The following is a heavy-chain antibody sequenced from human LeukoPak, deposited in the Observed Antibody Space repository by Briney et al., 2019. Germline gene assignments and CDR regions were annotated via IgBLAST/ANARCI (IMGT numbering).Heavy chain of an antibody. CDR1: GFTFSSYS. V-gene: IGHV3-21*01. Sequence: GGSLRLSCAASGFTFSSYSMNWVRQAPGKGLEWVSSISSSSSYIYYADSVKGRFTISRDNAKNSLYLQMNSLRAEGTAVYYCARDYGDPGSRVDYWGQGTLVTVSS. J-gene: IGHJ4*02. CDR2: ISSSSSYI. CDR3: ARDYGDPGSRVDY. D-gene: IGHD2-21*02.